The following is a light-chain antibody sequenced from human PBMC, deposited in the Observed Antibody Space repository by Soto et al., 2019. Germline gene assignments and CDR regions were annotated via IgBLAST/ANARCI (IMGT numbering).Light chain of an antibody. J-gene: IGKJ4*01. Sequence: DIHMTQSPSSLSVSVGDIFTITCRASHNLDKWLAWYQQKPGKAPKLLIYEASSLQSGVPSRFSGSGSGTEFTITITSMTPDDFATYYCQQYNTLLTFGGGTKVDIK. CDR2: EAS. CDR1: HNLDKW. V-gene: IGKV1-5*03. CDR3: QQYNTLLT.